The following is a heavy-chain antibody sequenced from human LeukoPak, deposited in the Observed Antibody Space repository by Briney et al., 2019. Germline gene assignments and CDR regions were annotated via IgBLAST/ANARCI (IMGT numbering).Heavy chain of an antibody. D-gene: IGHD6-25*01. CDR1: GFTFSSYA. CDR3: ARAVRLHIDY. CDR2: ICSGGST. V-gene: IGHV3-53*01. Sequence: GGSLRLSCAASGFTFSSYAMSWVRQAPGKGLEWVSVICSGGSTYYADSVRGRFTISRDNSNNTLYLQMNSLRAEDTAVYYCARAVRLHIDYWGQGTLVTVSS. J-gene: IGHJ4*02.